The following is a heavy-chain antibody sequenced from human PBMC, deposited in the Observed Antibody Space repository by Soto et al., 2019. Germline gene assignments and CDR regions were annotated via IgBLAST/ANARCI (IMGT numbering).Heavy chain of an antibody. V-gene: IGHV3-30*18. CDR3: VNSKDLCDRDFKVDY. CDR1: GFTLNSYG. D-gene: IGHD3-3*01. J-gene: IGHJ4*02. Sequence: QVQLVESGGGVVQPGRSLRLSCAASGFTLNSYGMHWVRQAPGKGLEWVAVISSDGSYEYYGDSVKGRFTVSRDNSKNTLYVQMNRLRAEDTAVYYCVNSKDLCDRDFKVDYLGQGTLVTVSS. CDR2: ISSDGSYE.